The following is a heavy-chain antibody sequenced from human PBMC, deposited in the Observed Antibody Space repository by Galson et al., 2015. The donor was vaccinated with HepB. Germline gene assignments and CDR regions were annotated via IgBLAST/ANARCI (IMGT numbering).Heavy chain of an antibody. J-gene: IGHJ4*02. CDR2: ITRGGDYT. V-gene: IGHV3-23*01. CDR3: ARCSSSWYSDY. CDR1: GFMFNIYC. Sequence: SLRLSCAASGFMFNIYCMTWVRQAPGKGLEWVSTITRGGDYTYYADSVKGRFTISRDNSKNTLYLQMNSLRAEDTAVYYCARCSSSWYSDYWGLGTLVTASS. D-gene: IGHD6-13*01.